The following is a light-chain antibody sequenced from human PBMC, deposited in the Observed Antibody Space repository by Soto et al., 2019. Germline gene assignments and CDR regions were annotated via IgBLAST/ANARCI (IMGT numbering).Light chain of an antibody. CDR3: QQCHNWPRT. CDR1: ESINRN. J-gene: IGKJ1*01. V-gene: IGKV3-15*01. CDR2: GAS. Sequence: EIVMTQSPATLSVSPGERVTLSCRASESINRNLVWYQKRPGQAPRLVIYGASTRATGIPARFSGSGSGTDFTLTISSLQSEDLAVYYCQQCHNWPRTFGQGTKV.